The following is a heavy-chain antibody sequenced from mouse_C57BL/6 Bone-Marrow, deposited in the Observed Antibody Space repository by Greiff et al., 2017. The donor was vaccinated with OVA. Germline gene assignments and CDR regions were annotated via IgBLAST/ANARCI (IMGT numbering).Heavy chain of an antibody. CDR1: GYTFTSYW. CDR2: INPSNGGT. D-gene: IGHD1-1*01. Sequence: QVQLQQSGTELVKPGASVKLSCKASGYTFTSYWMHWVKQRPGQGLEWIGNINPSNGGTNYNEKFKSKATLTVDKSSSTAYMQLSSLTSEDSAVYYCAKNGSSLGYFDVWGTGTTVTVSS. J-gene: IGHJ1*03. CDR3: AKNGSSLGYFDV. V-gene: IGHV1-53*01.